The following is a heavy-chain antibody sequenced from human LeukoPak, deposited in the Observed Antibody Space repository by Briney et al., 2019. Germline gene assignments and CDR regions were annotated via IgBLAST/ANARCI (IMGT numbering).Heavy chain of an antibody. Sequence: SPTLSLTCVISGDSVSSNSAAWNWIRQSPSRGLEWLGRTYYRSKWYYHYAVSMKSRITVNPDTSKNQFSLQLNSVTPEDTAVYYCARTRDLGPDYWGQGTLVTVSS. V-gene: IGHV6-1*01. J-gene: IGHJ4*02. CDR2: TYYRSKWYY. CDR3: ARTRDLGPDY. D-gene: IGHD1-26*01. CDR1: GDSVSSNSAA.